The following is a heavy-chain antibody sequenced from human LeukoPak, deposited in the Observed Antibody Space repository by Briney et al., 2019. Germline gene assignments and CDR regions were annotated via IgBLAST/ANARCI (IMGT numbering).Heavy chain of an antibody. D-gene: IGHD7-27*01. CDR1: GFTFSIYG. V-gene: IGHV3-30*02. J-gene: IGHJ4*02. CDR2: IRYDGSIK. Sequence: GGSLRLSCAASGFTFSIYGMHWVRQAPGKGLEWVAFIRYDGSIKYYADSVKGRFTISRDNSKNTVYMQMNSLRPEDTAVYYCAKDRGLTGDLRGFDYWGQGTLVTVSS. CDR3: AKDRGLTGDLRGFDY.